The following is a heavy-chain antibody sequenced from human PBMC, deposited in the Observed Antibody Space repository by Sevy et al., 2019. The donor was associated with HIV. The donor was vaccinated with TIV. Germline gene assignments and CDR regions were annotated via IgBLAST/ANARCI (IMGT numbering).Heavy chain of an antibody. Sequence: SESLSLTCTVSGGSISSYYWSWIRQPPGKGLEWIGYIYYSGSTNYNPSLKSRVTISVDTSKDQFSLKLSSVTAADTAVYYCARDLAAGSLSEGMDVWGQGTTVTVSS. CDR3: ARDLAAGSLSEGMDV. D-gene: IGHD3-10*01. J-gene: IGHJ6*02. V-gene: IGHV4-59*01. CDR1: GGSISSYY. CDR2: IYYSGST.